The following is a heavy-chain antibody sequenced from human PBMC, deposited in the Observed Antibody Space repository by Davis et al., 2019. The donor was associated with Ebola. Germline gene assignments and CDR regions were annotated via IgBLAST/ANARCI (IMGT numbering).Heavy chain of an antibody. D-gene: IGHD3-22*01. J-gene: IGHJ3*02. CDR1: GFSFSSYW. CDR3: ARGMSYNSDSSGYSIYAFNI. V-gene: IGHV3-74*01. CDR2: IKSDGSTT. Sequence: GESLKISCAASGFSFSSYWMHWVRQAPGKGLVWVSNIKSDGSTTNYADSVKGRFTISRDNAKNSLFLQMNILRAEDTAVYYCARGMSYNSDSSGYSIYAFNIWGQGTMVTVSS.